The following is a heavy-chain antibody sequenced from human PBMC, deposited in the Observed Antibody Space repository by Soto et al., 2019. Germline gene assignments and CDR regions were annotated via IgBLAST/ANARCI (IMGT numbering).Heavy chain of an antibody. CDR1: GFTFSTYA. CDR2: ISANGQGI. CDR3: AKDRNYPRDQFHY. Sequence: SLRLSCAASGFTFSTYALSWVRQAPGKGLEWVSAISANGQGIYYADSVRGRFTISRDNSKNTIFLHMDSLRAEDTAVYYCAKDRNYPRDQFHYWGQGTLVTVSS. J-gene: IGHJ4*02. D-gene: IGHD1-7*01. V-gene: IGHV3-23*01.